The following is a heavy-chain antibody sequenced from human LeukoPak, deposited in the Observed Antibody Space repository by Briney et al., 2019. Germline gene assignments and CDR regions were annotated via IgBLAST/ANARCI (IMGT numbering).Heavy chain of an antibody. CDR1: GFTFSNAW. D-gene: IGHD2-2*01. V-gene: IGHV3-15*01. J-gene: IGHJ6*02. CDR3: TTLTEVFVVVPAARYYYYGMDV. Sequence: GGSLRLSCAASGFTFSNAWMSWVRQAPGKGLEWVGRIKSKTDGGTTDYAAPVKGRFTISRDGSKNTLYLQMNSLKTEDTAVYYCTTLTEVFVVVPAARYYYYGMDVWGQGTTVTVSS. CDR2: IKSKTDGGTT.